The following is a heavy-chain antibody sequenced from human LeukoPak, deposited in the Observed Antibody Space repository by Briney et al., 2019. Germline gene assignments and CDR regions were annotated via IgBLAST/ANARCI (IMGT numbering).Heavy chain of an antibody. CDR1: GFTFSTYA. V-gene: IGHV3-23*01. J-gene: IGHJ1*01. CDR3: AKPGFCSGTGCYGYFQH. D-gene: IGHD2-2*01. CDR2: ISGSGSST. Sequence: GGSLRLSCAAPGFTFSTYAMSWVRQAPGKGQEWVSTISGSGSSTYHADSVKGRFTISRDNSKSTLYLQMNSLRAEDTAVYYCAKPGFCSGTGCYGYFQHWGQGTLVTVSS.